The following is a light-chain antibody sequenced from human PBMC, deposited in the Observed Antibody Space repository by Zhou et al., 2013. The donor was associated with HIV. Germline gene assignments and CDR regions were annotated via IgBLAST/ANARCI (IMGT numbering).Light chain of an antibody. CDR1: QDIRSN. V-gene: IGKV3-15*01. CDR3: QQYDNWPPMYT. Sequence: EVLMTQSPATLSVSPGGRATLFCRASQDIRSNLAWYQQKPGQAPRLLIYRASFRATGVPDRFSGSGSGTAFTLTISDMQSEDYAIYSCQQYDNWPPMYTFGQGTKVEI. CDR2: RAS. J-gene: IGKJ2*01.